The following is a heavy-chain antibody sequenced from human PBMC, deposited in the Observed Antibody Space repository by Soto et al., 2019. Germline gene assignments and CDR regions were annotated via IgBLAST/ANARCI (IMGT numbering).Heavy chain of an antibody. D-gene: IGHD2-15*01. CDR1: GGSISSGNYY. J-gene: IGHJ4*02. CDR2: IFYSGST. V-gene: IGHV4-31*03. Sequence: QVQLQESGPGLVKPSQTLSLTCTVSGGSISSGNYYWSWIRQHPGKGLEWIGYIFYSGSTYYNPSLQSRVTISVATSKNQFSLKLSSETAADTAVYYCARGGSGDIVVVAAIDYWGQGTLVTVSS. CDR3: ARGGSGDIVVVAAIDY.